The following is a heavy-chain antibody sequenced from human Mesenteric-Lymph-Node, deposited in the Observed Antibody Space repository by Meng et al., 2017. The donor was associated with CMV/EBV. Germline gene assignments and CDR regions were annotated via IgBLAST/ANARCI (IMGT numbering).Heavy chain of an antibody. J-gene: IGHJ4*02. V-gene: IGHV6-1*01. Sequence: SQTLSLTCAISGDRVSSTSAAWNWIRQSPSRGLEWLGRTYYRSKWYNDYGDSVKSRIAINADTSKNQFSLQLNSVTPEDTAVYYCARDWNGVQGSYFDYWGQGTLVTVSS. CDR2: TYYRSKWYN. CDR3: ARDWNGVQGSYFDY. D-gene: IGHD1-1*01. CDR1: GDRVSSTSAA.